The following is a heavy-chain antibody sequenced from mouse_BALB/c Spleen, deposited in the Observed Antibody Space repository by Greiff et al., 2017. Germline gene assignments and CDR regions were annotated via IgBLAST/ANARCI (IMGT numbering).Heavy chain of an antibody. CDR1: GFTFSSYT. J-gene: IGHJ3*01. V-gene: IGHV5-12-2*01. D-gene: IGHD1-1*01. CDR3: ARQGRLFPFAY. CDR2: ISNGGGST. Sequence: EVHLVESGGGLVQPGGSLKLSCAASGFTFSSYTMSWVRQTPEKRLEWVAYISNGGGSTYYPDTVKGRFTISRDNAKNTLYLQMSSLKSEDTAMYYCARQGRLFPFAYWGQGTLVTVSA.